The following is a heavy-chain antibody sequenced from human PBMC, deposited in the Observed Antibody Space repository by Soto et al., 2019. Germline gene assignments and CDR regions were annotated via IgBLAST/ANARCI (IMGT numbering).Heavy chain of an antibody. CDR1: GGSFSGYY. J-gene: IGHJ6*02. CDR3: ARVPLKGRQVRGANTGRMDV. Sequence: SETLSLTCAVYGGSFSGYYWSWIRQPPGKGLEWIGEINHSGSTNYNPSLKSRVTVSVDTSKNQFSLKLSSVTAADTAAYYCARVPLKGRQVRGANTGRMDVWGQGTTVT. D-gene: IGHD3-10*01. CDR2: INHSGST. V-gene: IGHV4-34*01.